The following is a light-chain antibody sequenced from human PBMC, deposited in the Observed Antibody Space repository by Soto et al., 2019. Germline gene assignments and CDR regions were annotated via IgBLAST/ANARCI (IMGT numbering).Light chain of an antibody. CDR1: QTIYSN. CDR2: RAS. J-gene: IGKJ5*01. V-gene: IGKV3-15*01. CDR3: QQYNNWLT. Sequence: IQMTQAPATLSVSPGERATLSCRASQTIYSNVAWYQQRPGQAPRLLIYRASARATGIPARFSGSGSGTEFTLTIGSLQSEDSAVYYCQQYNNWLTFGQGTRLEI.